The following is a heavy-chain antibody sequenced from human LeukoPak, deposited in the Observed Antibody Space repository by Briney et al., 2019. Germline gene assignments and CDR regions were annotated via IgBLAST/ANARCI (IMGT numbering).Heavy chain of an antibody. CDR2: ISGSGGST. J-gene: IGHJ5*01. CDR3: AKVEWIQLWFDY. CDR1: GFTFSSYA. D-gene: IGHD5-18*01. V-gene: IGHV3-23*01. Sequence: GGSPRLSCAASGFTFSSYAMSWVRQAPGKGLEWVSAISGSGGSTYYTDSVKGRFTISRDNSKNTLYLQMNSLRAEDTALYYCAKVEWIQLWFDYWGQGTLVTVSS.